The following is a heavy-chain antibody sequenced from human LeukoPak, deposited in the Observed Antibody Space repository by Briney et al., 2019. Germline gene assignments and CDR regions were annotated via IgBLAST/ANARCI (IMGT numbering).Heavy chain of an antibody. Sequence: GASVKVSCKASGGTFSDHAVSWVRQAPGQGLEWMGRIIPLLGVRSYAQKFQDRVTVSADKSTSTAYMELSSLRSEDSALYYCAIIAVGGVDPFDSWGQGTLVTVFS. CDR2: IIPLLGVR. J-gene: IGHJ4*02. V-gene: IGHV1-69*04. CDR3: AIIAVGGVDPFDS. CDR1: GGTFSDHA. D-gene: IGHD6-19*01.